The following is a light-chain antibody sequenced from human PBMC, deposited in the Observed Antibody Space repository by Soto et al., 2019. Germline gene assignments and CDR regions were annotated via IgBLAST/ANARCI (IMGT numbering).Light chain of an antibody. Sequence: EIVLTQSPGTLSLSPGERATLSCKASQGVGSNYLAWYQQKPGQAPRPLIYGASSRAIGIPDRFSGSGSGADFTLTISRLEPEDCAVYYCQQYGSSPWTFGQGTTVEIK. J-gene: IGKJ1*01. V-gene: IGKV3-20*01. CDR2: GAS. CDR3: QQYGSSPWT. CDR1: QGVGSNY.